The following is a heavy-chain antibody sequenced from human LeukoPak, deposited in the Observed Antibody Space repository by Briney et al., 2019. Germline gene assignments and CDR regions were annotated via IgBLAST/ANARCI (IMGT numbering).Heavy chain of an antibody. CDR2: ISSNGGST. J-gene: IGHJ4*02. CDR3: AREETLNYVWGSYRYTGNFDY. Sequence: GGSLRLSCAASGFTFSSYAMHWVRQAPGKGLEYVSAISSNGGSTYYANSVKGRFTISRDNFKNTLYLQMGSLRAEDMAVYYCAREETLNYVWGSYRYTGNFDYWGQGTLVTVSS. CDR1: GFTFSSYA. V-gene: IGHV3-64*01. D-gene: IGHD3-16*02.